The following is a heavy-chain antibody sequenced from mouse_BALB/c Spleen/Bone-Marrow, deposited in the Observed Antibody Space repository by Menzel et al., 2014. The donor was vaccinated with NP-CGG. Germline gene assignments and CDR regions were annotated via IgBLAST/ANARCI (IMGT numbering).Heavy chain of an antibody. CDR3: ARANCCGWCFDV. D-gene: IGHD6-1*01. V-gene: IGHV2-4*02. CDR1: GFSLTSYG. Sequence: VQLVESGPGLVQPSQSLSITCTVSGFSLTSYGLHWVRQPPGKGLEWLGVICSGGSTHYNAAFISRLSISKDNSKSQVFLKMNSLQADDAAIYYCARANCCGWCFDVWGAGTTVTVSS. J-gene: IGHJ1*01. CDR2: ICSGGST.